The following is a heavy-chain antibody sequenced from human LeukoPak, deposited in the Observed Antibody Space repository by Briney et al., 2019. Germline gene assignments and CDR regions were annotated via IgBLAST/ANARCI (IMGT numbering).Heavy chain of an antibody. J-gene: IGHJ4*02. CDR1: GFTFDDYA. V-gene: IGHV3-9*01. CDR2: ISWNSGSI. CDR3: AKGTNYGFLYYFDY. Sequence: GGSLRLSCAASGFTFDDYAMHWVRQAPGKGLEWVSGISWNSGSIGYADSVKGRFTISRDNAKNSLYLQMNSLRAEDTALYYCAKGTNYGFLYYFDYWGQGTLVTVSS. D-gene: IGHD4-17*01.